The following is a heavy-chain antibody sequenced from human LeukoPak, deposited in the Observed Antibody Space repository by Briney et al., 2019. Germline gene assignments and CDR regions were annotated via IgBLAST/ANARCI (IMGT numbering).Heavy chain of an antibody. CDR2: ISGSGGST. CDR1: GFTFSSYA. V-gene: IGHV3-23*01. D-gene: IGHD3-3*01. CDR3: AKDGIGYDFWSGYYRRYFDY. J-gene: IGHJ4*02. Sequence: GGSLRLSCAASGFTFSSYAMSWVRQAPGKGLEWVSAISGSGGSTYYADSVKGRFTISRDNSKNTLYLQMNSLRAGDTAVYYCAKDGIGYDFWSGYYRRYFDYWGQGTLVTVSS.